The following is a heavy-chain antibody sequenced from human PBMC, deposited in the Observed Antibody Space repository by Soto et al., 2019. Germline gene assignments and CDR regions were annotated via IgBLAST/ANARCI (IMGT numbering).Heavy chain of an antibody. CDR2: ISYDGSNK. J-gene: IGHJ6*02. CDR1: GFTFSSYA. V-gene: IGHV3-30-3*01. D-gene: IGHD3-10*01. Sequence: GGSLRLSCAASGFTFSSYAMHWVRQAPGKGLEWVAVISYDGSNKYYADSVKGRFTISRDYSKNSLYLQMNSLRAEDTAVYYCARDYPLGITSYYYGMDVWGQGTTVTVSS. CDR3: ARDYPLGITSYYYGMDV.